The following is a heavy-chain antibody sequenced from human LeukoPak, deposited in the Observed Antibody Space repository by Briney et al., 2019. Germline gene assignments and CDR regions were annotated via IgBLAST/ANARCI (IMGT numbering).Heavy chain of an antibody. CDR2: VSHSGGTT. V-gene: IGHV3-23*01. Sequence: GGSLRLSCAASGFTFSSYAMSWVRQAPGKGLEWVSAVSHSGGTTYYADSVKGRFTISRDNYKDTLYLQMNSLRAEDTAVYSCARPRLEYCSGGSCFDAFDIWGQGTMVTVSS. J-gene: IGHJ3*02. CDR1: GFTFSSYA. D-gene: IGHD2-15*01. CDR3: ARPRLEYCSGGSCFDAFDI.